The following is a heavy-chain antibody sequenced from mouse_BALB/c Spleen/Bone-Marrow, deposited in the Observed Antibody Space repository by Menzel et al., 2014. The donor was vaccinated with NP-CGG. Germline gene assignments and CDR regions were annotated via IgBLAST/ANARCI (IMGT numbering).Heavy chain of an antibody. J-gene: IGHJ4*01. V-gene: IGHV2-9*02. D-gene: IGHD1-1*01. CDR1: GFSLTNYG. Sequence: VQLQQSGPGLVAPSQSLSITCTVSGFSLTNYGVHWVRQPPGKGLEWLGVIWAGGSTNYNSALMSRLSITKDNSKNQVFLKMNSLQTADTAMYYCARDSYYVVMDHWGQGTSVTVSS. CDR3: ARDSYYVVMDH. CDR2: IWAGGST.